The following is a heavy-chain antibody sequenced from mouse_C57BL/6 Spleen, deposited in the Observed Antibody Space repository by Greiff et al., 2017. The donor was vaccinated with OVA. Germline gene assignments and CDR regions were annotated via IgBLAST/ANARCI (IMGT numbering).Heavy chain of an antibody. D-gene: IGHD1-1*01. Sequence: VQLQQSGPELVKPGASVKISCKASGYSFTGYYMNWVKQSPEKSLEWIGEINPSTGGTTYNQKFKAKATLTVDKSSSTAYMQLTSLTAEDSAVYYCARASSYDGYFDVWGTGTTVTVSS. CDR1: GYSFTGYY. CDR3: ARASSYDGYFDV. CDR2: INPSTGGT. J-gene: IGHJ1*03. V-gene: IGHV1-42*01.